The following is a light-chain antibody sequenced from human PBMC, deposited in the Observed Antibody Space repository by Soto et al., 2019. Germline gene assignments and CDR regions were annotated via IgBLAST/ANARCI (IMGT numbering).Light chain of an antibody. V-gene: IGKV3-20*01. Sequence: EILLTQSPGTLSLSPGERATLSCRASQSVSSSYLSWYQLKPGQAPRLLIYGASSRATGIPDRFSGSGSGTNFTLTIRRMEPEDFAVYYCQQYGYSFRAFGQGTKVE. CDR3: QQYGYSFRA. CDR1: QSVSSSY. J-gene: IGKJ1*01. CDR2: GAS.